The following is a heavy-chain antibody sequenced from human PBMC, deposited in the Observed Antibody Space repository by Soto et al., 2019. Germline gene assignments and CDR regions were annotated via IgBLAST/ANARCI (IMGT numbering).Heavy chain of an antibody. CDR1: GGTFSSYA. D-gene: IGHD1-7*01. Sequence: SVKVSCKASGGTFSSYAISWVRQAPGQGLEWMGGIIPIFGTANYAQKFQGRVTITADESTSTAYMELSSLRSEDTAVYYCARLPASRYNWNFGYYYGMDVWGQGTTVTVSS. CDR3: ARLPASRYNWNFGYYYGMDV. CDR2: IIPIFGTA. V-gene: IGHV1-69*13. J-gene: IGHJ6*02.